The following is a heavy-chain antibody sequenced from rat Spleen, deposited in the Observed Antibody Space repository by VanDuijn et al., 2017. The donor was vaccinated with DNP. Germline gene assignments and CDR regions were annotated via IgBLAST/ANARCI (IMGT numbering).Heavy chain of an antibody. CDR2: ITNSGGST. Sequence: EVQLVESGGGLVQPGNSLKLSCAASGFTFSNYGMAWVRQAPTKGLEWVASITNSGGSTYYRDSVKGRFTISRDNAKSTLYLQMDSLRSEDTATYYCTTEVVWGQGVMVTVSS. V-gene: IGHV5S23*01. D-gene: IGHD1-1*01. CDR1: GFTFSNYG. CDR3: TTEVV. J-gene: IGHJ2*01.